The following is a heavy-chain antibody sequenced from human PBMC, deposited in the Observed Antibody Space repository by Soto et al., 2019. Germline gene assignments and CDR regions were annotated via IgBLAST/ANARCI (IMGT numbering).Heavy chain of an antibody. CDR1: GGSISSSNW. J-gene: IGHJ5*02. D-gene: IGHD3-22*01. CDR2: IYHSGST. V-gene: IGHV4-4*02. Sequence: SETLSLTCAVSGGSISSSNWWSWVRQPPGKGLEWIGEIYHSGSTNYNPSLKSRVTISADKSKNQFSLKLSSVTAADTAVYYCARERKYYDSSGYSNWFDPWGQGTLVTVSS. CDR3: ARERKYYDSSGYSNWFDP.